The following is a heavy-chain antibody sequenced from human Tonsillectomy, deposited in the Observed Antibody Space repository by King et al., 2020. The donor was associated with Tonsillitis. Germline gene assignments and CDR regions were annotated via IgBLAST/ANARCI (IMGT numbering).Heavy chain of an antibody. CDR2: IRRNSDKT. CDR3: AKDWGDAESGIDY. CDR1: GFTFSSYA. V-gene: IGHV3-23*04. D-gene: IGHD3-16*01. J-gene: IGHJ4*02. Sequence: VQLVESGGGLVQPGGSLRLSCAASGFTFSSYAMSWVRQAPGRGLEWVSSIRRNSDKTYCADPVKGRFTISRDNSKNTLYLQMNSLKAEDSAVYYCAKDWGDAESGIDYWGQGTLVTVSS.